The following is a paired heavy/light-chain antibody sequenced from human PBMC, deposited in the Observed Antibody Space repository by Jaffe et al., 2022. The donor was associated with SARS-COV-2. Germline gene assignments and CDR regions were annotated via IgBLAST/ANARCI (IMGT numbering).Light chain of an antibody. CDR1: QSVGSN. Sequence: EIVMTQSPATLSVSPGERATLSCRASQSVGSNLAWFQQKPGQAPRLLIYGGSTRVAGIPARFSGSGSGTDFTLTISSLQSEDFAVYFCQQYHNWPPFTFGPGTKVDI. J-gene: IGKJ3*01. CDR2: GGS. CDR3: QQYHNWPPFT. V-gene: IGKV3-15*01.
Heavy chain of an antibody. V-gene: IGHV4-34*01. Sequence: QVQLQQWGAGLLKPSETLSLTCAVYGELFSGYYWSWIRQPPGKGLEWLGEVTHSGRTNYNPSLKSRVTISVDTSQSQFSLKLSSVTAADTAVYYCARRTDYFDSRGASYYYMDVWGKGTKVTVSS. CDR2: VTHSGRT. CDR1: GELFSGYY. J-gene: IGHJ6*03. CDR3: ARRTDYFDSRGASYYYMDV. D-gene: IGHD3-22*01.